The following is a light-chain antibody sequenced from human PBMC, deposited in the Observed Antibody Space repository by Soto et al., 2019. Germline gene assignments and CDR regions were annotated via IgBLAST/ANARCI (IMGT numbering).Light chain of an antibody. V-gene: IGKV3-11*01. CDR1: QSVSSY. CDR3: QQRSNWPT. Sequence: EIVLTQSPATLSLSPGERATLSCRASQSVSSYLAWYQQKPSQAPRLLIYDASNRATGIPARFSGSGSGTDFTLTISSLEPEDFAVYYCQQRSNWPTLGGGTKVDIK. J-gene: IGKJ4*01. CDR2: DAS.